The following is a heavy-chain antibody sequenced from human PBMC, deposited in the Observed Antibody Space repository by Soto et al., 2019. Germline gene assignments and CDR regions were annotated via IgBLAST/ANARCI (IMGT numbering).Heavy chain of an antibody. Sequence: PSETLSLTCTVSGDSIISSDFYWGWVRQPPGKGLEWIGSIFYLGSSYYNPSLTSRVTMSVDTSKNQFSLRLRSVTAADTALYFCARHSLALRKNTWFDPWGQGIMVTVSS. D-gene: IGHD3-3*02. J-gene: IGHJ5*02. V-gene: IGHV4-39*01. CDR1: GDSIISSDFY. CDR3: ARHSLALRKNTWFDP. CDR2: IFYLGSS.